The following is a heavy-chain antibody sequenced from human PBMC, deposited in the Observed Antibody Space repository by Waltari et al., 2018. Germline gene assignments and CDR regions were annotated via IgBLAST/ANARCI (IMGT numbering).Heavy chain of an antibody. D-gene: IGHD2-2*01. CDR3: ARGAPSSTTLFDP. V-gene: IGHV4-30-4*08. CDR2: IYYSGST. CDR1: GGPISSGAYY. Sequence: QVQLQESGPGLVKPSQTLSLTCTVSGGPISSGAYYWRWIRQPPGKGLEWIGYIYYSGSTYYNPSLKSRVTISVDTSKNQFSLKLSSVTAADTAVYYCARGAPSSTTLFDPWGQGTLVTVSS. J-gene: IGHJ5*02.